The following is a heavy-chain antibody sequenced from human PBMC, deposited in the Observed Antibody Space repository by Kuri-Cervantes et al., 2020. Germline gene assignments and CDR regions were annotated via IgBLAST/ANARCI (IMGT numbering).Heavy chain of an antibody. V-gene: IGHV3-11*04. CDR2: ISSSSSTI. CDR3: AREGQPAPHYYYYMDV. D-gene: IGHD6-13*01. J-gene: IGHJ6*03. Sequence: GGSLRLSCAASGFTFSDNYMSWVRQAPGKGLDWVSSISSSSSTIYYADSVKGRFTISRDNAKNSLYLQMNSLRAEDTAVYYCAREGQPAPHYYYYMDVWGKGTTVTVSS. CDR1: GFTFSDNY.